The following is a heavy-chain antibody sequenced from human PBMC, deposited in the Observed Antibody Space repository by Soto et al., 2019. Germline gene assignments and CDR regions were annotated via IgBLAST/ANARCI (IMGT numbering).Heavy chain of an antibody. Sequence: QVQLVQSGAEVKKPGSSVKVSCKASVGTFSSYAISWVRQAPGQGLEWMGGIIPIFGTANYAQKFQGRVTITADESTSTAYMELSSLRSEDTAVYYCARVVAVAGRGVFDYWGQGTLVTVSS. CDR1: VGTFSSYA. D-gene: IGHD6-19*01. CDR3: ARVVAVAGRGVFDY. J-gene: IGHJ4*02. V-gene: IGHV1-69*01. CDR2: IIPIFGTA.